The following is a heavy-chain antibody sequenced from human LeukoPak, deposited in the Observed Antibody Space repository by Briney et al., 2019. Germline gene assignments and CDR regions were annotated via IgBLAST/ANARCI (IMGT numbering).Heavy chain of an antibody. J-gene: IGHJ2*01. Sequence: GGSLRLSCAASGFTFSSYEMNWVRQAPGKGLEWVSYISSSGSTIYYADSVKGRFTISRDNAKNSLYLQMNSLRAEDTAVYYCARGNLWFGEDYWYFDLWGRGTLVTVSS. D-gene: IGHD3-10*01. CDR2: ISSSGSTI. CDR3: ARGNLWFGEDYWYFDL. V-gene: IGHV3-48*03. CDR1: GFTFSSYE.